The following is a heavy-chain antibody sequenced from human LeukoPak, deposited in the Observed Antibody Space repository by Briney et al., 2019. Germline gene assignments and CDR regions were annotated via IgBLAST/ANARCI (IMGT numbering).Heavy chain of an antibody. CDR2: IYYSGST. J-gene: IGHJ3*02. CDR1: GGSISSYY. D-gene: IGHD6-19*01. V-gene: IGHV4-59*01. Sequence: PSETLSLTCTVSGGSISSYYWSWIRQPPGKGLEWIGYIYYSGSTNYNPSLKSRVTISVDTSKNQFSLKLSSVTAADTAVYYCARGGIAVARGQNRAFDIWGQGTMVTVSS. CDR3: ARGGIAVARGQNRAFDI.